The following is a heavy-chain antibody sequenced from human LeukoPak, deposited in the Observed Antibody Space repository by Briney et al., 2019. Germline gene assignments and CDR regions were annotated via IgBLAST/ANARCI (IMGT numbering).Heavy chain of an antibody. CDR3: GKFYSSESCYNYYFDY. V-gene: IGHV3-23*01. Sequence: GGSLRLSCAASGFTFSSYAMSWVRQAPGKGLEWVSSISGSGGSTYYADSVKGRFTISRDNSKNPLYLQMNSLRAEDTAVYYCGKFYSSESCYNYYFDYWGQGTLVTVSS. J-gene: IGHJ4*02. D-gene: IGHD3-10*01. CDR2: ISGSGGST. CDR1: GFTFSSYA.